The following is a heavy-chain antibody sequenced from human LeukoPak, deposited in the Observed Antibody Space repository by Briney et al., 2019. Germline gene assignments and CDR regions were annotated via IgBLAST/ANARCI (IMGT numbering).Heavy chain of an antibody. CDR1: GYSFTGYW. D-gene: IGHD3-10*01. CDR3: AKRGEAMHPFDY. Sequence: RGESLKISCQHSGYSFTGYWIGGVRQMPGKGLDGMGIIYLGHSDNRYRPSFQGQVTISTDKSINPAYPQWSSLKASDPAIYYCAKRGEAMHPFDYWGQGTLVTVSS. CDR2: IYLGHSDN. J-gene: IGHJ4*02. V-gene: IGHV5-51*01.